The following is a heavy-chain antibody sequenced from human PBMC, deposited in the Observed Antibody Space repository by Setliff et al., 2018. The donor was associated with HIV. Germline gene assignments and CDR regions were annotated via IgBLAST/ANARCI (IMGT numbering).Heavy chain of an antibody. V-gene: IGHV4-4*07. CDR3: ARDVLKSNYLGYYYYLDV. J-gene: IGHJ6*03. Sequence: PSETLSLTCSVSGGSISDYYWSWVRQPAGKGLEWIGRIYTGGSTKFNPSLGGRASLSVDKSNNQVSLRLTSVTAADTAVYYCARDVLKSNYLGYYYYLDVWGKGTTVTVSS. D-gene: IGHD3-9*01. CDR2: IYTGGST. CDR1: GGSISDYY.